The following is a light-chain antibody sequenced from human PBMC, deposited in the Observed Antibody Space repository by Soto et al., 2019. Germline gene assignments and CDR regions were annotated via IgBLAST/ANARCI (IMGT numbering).Light chain of an antibody. CDR3: CADAGRSTYV. J-gene: IGLJ1*01. CDR1: SSVVGIYNF. CDR2: EVS. V-gene: IGLV2-23*02. Sequence: QSALTQPASVSGSPGQSITISCTRASSVVGIYNFVSWYQQHPGEVPKVLIYEVSKRPSGVSDRFSGSKSGNTASLTISGLQAEDEADYYCCADAGRSTYVFGNGTKVTVL.